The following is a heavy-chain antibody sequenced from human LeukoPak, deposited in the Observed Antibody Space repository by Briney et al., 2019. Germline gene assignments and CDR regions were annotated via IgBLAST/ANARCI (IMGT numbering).Heavy chain of an antibody. Sequence: KPSETLSLTCAVYGGSFSGYYWSWIRQPPGKGLEWIGEINHSGSTNYNPSLKSRVTISVDTSKNQFSLKLSSVTAADTAVYYCARSIAARRNRFDPWGQGTLVTVSS. J-gene: IGHJ5*02. D-gene: IGHD6-6*01. CDR1: GGSFSGYY. CDR3: ARSIAARRNRFDP. V-gene: IGHV4-34*01. CDR2: INHSGST.